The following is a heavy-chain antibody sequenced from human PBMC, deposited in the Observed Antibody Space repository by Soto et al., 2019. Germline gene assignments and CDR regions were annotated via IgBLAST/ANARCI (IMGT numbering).Heavy chain of an antibody. J-gene: IGHJ6*02. CDR1: GYTFTSYY. CDR3: ARDRPIQLWAYYYYYGMDV. Sequence: ASVKVSCKASGYTFTSYYMHWVRQAPGQGLEWMGIINPSGGSTSYAQKFQGRVTMTRDTSTSTVYMELSSLRSEDTAVYYCARDRPIQLWAYYYYYGMDVWGQGTTVTVSS. CDR2: INPSGGST. V-gene: IGHV1-46*01. D-gene: IGHD5-18*01.